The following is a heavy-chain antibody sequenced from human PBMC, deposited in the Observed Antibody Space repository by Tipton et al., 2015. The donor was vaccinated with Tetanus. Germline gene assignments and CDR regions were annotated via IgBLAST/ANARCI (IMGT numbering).Heavy chain of an antibody. CDR1: GGSISPNY. J-gene: IGHJ4*02. CDR3: ARDVRGYSYDDSGYYNPSYYFDL. V-gene: IGHV4-59*01. Sequence: TLSLTCTVSGGSISPNYWSWIRQPPGKGLEWIGQMSYSGGANYNPYLNSRVTISVDTSKNQFSLKLGSVTAADTAVYYCARDVRGYSYDDSGYYNPSYYFDLWGQGTLVTVSS. CDR2: MSYSGGA. D-gene: IGHD3-22*01.